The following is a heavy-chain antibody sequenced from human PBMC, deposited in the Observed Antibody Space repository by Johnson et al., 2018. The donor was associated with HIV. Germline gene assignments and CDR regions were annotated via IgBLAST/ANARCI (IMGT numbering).Heavy chain of an antibody. Sequence: VQLVESGGGLVQPGGSLRLSCAASGFTFSSYWMHWVRQAPGKGLVWVSRINSDGSSTTYADSVKGRFTISRDKAKDTLHLQMNRLRAEDTALYYCAKSRGILVMYDARDIWGQGTMVTVSS. CDR3: AKSRGILVMYDARDI. V-gene: IGHV3-74*01. CDR1: GFTFSSYW. CDR2: INSDGSST. J-gene: IGHJ3*02. D-gene: IGHD2-8*02.